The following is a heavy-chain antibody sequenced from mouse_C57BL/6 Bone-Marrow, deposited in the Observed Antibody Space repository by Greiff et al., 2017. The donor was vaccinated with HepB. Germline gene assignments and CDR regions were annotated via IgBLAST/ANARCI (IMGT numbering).Heavy chain of an antibody. CDR1: GFSFTSYG. J-gene: IGHJ3*01. CDR2: IWSGGST. V-gene: IGHV2-2*01. D-gene: IGHD2-5*01. Sequence: QVQLKQSGPGLVQPSQSLSITCTASGFSFTSYGVHWVRQSPGKGLEWLGVIWSGGSTDYNAAFISRLSSSKDNSKSQVFFKMSSLQADDTAVYYCARDYSNAWFAYWGRGTVVTVSA. CDR3: ARDYSNAWFAY.